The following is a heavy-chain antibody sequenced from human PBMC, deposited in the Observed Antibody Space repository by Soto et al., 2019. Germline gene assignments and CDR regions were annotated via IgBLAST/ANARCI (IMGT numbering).Heavy chain of an antibody. CDR3: ARAEASNIIDWLDT. Sequence: QVQLVQSGAEVKKPGASVKVSCKASGYNFITYDINWVRQAPGQGLEWMGWVNAHSGQTEFAQKFQGRLTMTTNTSLTTTYVEWSSLRSADTAIYYCARAEASNIIDWLDTWGQGPLVTVAS. J-gene: IGHJ5*02. CDR2: VNAHSGQT. V-gene: IGHV1-8*01. CDR1: GYNFITYD.